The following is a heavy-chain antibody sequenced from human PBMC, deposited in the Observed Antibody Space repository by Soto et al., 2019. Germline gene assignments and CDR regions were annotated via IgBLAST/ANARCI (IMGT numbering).Heavy chain of an antibody. CDR1: GFTFSSYA. CDR2: ISYDGSNK. V-gene: IGHV3-30-3*01. CDR3: ARDTYPITIFGVVTRGYYYYYGMDV. J-gene: IGHJ6*02. Sequence: PGGSLRLSCAASGFTFSSYAMHWVRQAPGKGLEWVAVISYDGSNKYYADSVKGRSTISRDNSKNTLYLQMNGLRAEDTAVYYCARDTYPITIFGVVTRGYYYYYGMDVWGQGTTVTVSS. D-gene: IGHD3-3*01.